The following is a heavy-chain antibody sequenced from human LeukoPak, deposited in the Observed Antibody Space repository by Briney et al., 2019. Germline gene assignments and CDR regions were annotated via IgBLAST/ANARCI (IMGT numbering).Heavy chain of an antibody. Sequence: ASVKVSCKASGYTFTSYDINWVRQATGQGLEWLGWMNPSSGNTGYAQKFQGRVTMTRDTSISTAYMELSRLRSDDTAVYYCARDSEYQLLSVVYMDVWGKGTTVTVSS. CDR3: ARDSEYQLLSVVYMDV. D-gene: IGHD2-2*01. CDR1: GYTFTSYD. CDR2: MNPSSGNT. V-gene: IGHV1-8*01. J-gene: IGHJ6*03.